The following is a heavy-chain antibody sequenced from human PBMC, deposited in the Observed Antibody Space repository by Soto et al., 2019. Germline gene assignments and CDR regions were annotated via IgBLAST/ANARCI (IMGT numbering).Heavy chain of an antibody. D-gene: IGHD3-10*01. CDR2: ISGSGDST. V-gene: IGHV3-23*01. CDR3: AKEGDDYGSGTSFQFDY. J-gene: IGHJ4*02. CDR1: GFTFSSYA. Sequence: EVQLLQSGGGLVQPGGSLRLSCAASGFTFSSYAMSWVRQAPGKGLEWVSAISGSGDSTYYADFVKGRFTISRDNSRTTLFLQLNKLTAEYTAVYYCAKEGDDYGSGTSFQFDYWGQVILVTVSS.